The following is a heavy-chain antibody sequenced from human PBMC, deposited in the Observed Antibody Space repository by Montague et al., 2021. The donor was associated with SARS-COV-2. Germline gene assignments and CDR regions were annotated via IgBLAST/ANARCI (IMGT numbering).Heavy chain of an antibody. CDR2: IVYLGDV. CDR1: GDSVSSGRYF. J-gene: IGHJ4*02. D-gene: IGHD3-10*01. V-gene: IGHV4-61*10. CDR3: ARVGNYLGFY. Sequence: SETLSLTCTASGDSVSSGRYFWTWVRQAAGKGLEWIGYIVYLGDVSYXSCLRSRVTISVDTSNNQFSLRLSSVTAADTAKYYCARVGNYLGFYWSQGTLVTVSS.